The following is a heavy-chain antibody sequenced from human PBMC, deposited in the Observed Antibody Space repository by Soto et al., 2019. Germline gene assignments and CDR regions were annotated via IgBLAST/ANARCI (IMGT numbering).Heavy chain of an antibody. Sequence: SVKVSCKALRGAFTNYAFSWVRQAPGQGLEWMGGIMPFFGSGNYAQKFQGRINITADESTSSVYLELTSLRSEDTAVYYCAGDRAGYYSHFVYWGQGTLFSVSS. CDR2: IMPFFGSG. CDR3: AGDRAGYYSHFVY. CDR1: RGAFTNYA. D-gene: IGHD3-22*01. V-gene: IGHV1-69*13. J-gene: IGHJ4*02.